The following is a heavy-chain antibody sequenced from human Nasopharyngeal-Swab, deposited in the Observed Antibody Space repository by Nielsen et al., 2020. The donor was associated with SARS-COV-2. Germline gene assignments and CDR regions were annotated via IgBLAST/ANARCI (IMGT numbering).Heavy chain of an antibody. CDR2: INPNSGGT. CDR1: GYTFTGYY. J-gene: IGHJ2*01. D-gene: IGHD3-10*01. CDR3: ARDSPGSGSYSGSTRYFDL. V-gene: IGHV1-2*02. Sequence: ASVKVSCKASGYTFTGYYMHWVRQATGQGLEWMGWINPNSGGTNYAQKFQGRGTMTRDTSISTDYMELSRLRSDDTAVYYCARDSPGSGSYSGSTRYFDLWGRGTLVTVSS.